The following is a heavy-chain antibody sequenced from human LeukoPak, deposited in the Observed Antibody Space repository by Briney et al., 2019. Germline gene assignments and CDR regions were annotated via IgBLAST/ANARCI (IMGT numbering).Heavy chain of an antibody. D-gene: IGHD2-15*01. J-gene: IGHJ2*01. CDR1: GFTFSSYS. Sequence: GGSLRLSCAASGFTFSSYSMNWVRQAPGKGLEWVSSISSSSSYIYYADSVKGRFTISRDNAKNSLYLQMNSLRAEDAAVYYCARRTDSGGPDWCFDLWGRGTLVTVSS. CDR2: ISSSSSYI. CDR3: ARRTDSGGPDWCFDL. V-gene: IGHV3-21*01.